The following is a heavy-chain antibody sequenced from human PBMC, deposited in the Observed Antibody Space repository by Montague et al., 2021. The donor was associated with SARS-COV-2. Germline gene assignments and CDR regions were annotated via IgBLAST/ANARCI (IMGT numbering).Heavy chain of an antibody. CDR3: ARDGVQFGDWPYYFAF. Sequence: SLRLSCAASGFTFNTYSMHWVRRASGKGLEWVSSISSSGTYIYYADSVRGRFTISRDNAHNSLSLQLNSLRPEDTALYYCARDGVQFGDWPYYFAFWGQGTLVSVSS. D-gene: IGHD2-21*02. V-gene: IGHV3-21*01. CDR2: ISSSGTYI. J-gene: IGHJ4*02. CDR1: GFTFNTYS.